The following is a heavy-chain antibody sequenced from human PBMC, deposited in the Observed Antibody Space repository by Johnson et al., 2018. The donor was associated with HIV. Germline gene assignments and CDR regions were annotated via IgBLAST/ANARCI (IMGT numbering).Heavy chain of an antibody. CDR2: IYSVGST. Sequence: VQLVESGGGLVQPWGSLRLSCAASGFTFSSNYMSWVRQAPGKGLEWVSVIYSVGSTYYADAVKGRFTISRDNSKNTLYLQMNSLGADDTAVYYCAKDLRVFDWFNAYDAFDIWGQGTMVTVSS. D-gene: IGHD3-9*01. V-gene: IGHV3-66*01. CDR1: GFTFSSNY. J-gene: IGHJ3*02. CDR3: AKDLRVFDWFNAYDAFDI.